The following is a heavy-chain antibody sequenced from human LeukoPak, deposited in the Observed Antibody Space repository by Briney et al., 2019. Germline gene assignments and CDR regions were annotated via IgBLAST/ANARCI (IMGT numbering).Heavy chain of an antibody. J-gene: IGHJ6*03. Sequence: PGGSLRLSCAASGFTFSSYSMNWVRQAPGKGLEWVSSISSSSSYIYYADSVKGRFTISRDNAKNSLYPQMNSLRAEDTAVYYCARDQYYDFWSGYSPTNYYYYYMDVWGKGTTVTVSS. D-gene: IGHD3-3*01. CDR2: ISSSSSYI. CDR1: GFTFSSYS. CDR3: ARDQYYDFWSGYSPTNYYYYYMDV. V-gene: IGHV3-21*01.